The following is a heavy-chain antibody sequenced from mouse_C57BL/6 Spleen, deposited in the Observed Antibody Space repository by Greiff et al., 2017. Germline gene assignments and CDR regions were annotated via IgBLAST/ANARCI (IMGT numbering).Heavy chain of an antibody. D-gene: IGHD4-1*01. J-gene: IGHJ1*03. Sequence: EVKLVESEGGLVQPGSYMKLSCTASGFTFSDYYMAWVRQVPEKGLEWVANINYDGSSTYYLDSLKSRFIISRDNAKNILYLQMSSLKSEDTATYDGARELGRGYWDFDVGGTGTTVTVAS. V-gene: IGHV5-16*01. CDR1: GFTFSDYY. CDR2: INYDGSST. CDR3: ARELGRGYWDFDV.